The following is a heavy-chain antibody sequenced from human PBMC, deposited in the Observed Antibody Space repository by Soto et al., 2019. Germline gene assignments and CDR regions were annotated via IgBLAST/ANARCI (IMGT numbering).Heavy chain of an antibody. Sequence: EVQLVQSGAEAREPGQSLKIACKASGYTFNTYWIDWVRPGPGKGLEWMGIIYPRDSDTTYSPSFQGQVTISVDKAISTAYLQWSSLRASDTAMYYCGRAQTRGSRYFGVDVWGQGTMVTVS. CDR2: IYPRDSDT. CDR3: GRAQTRGSRYFGVDV. D-gene: IGHD3-10*01. V-gene: IGHV5-51*03. CDR1: GYTFNTYW. J-gene: IGHJ6*02.